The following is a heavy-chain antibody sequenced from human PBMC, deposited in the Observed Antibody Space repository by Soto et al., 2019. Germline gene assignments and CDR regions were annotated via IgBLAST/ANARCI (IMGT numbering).Heavy chain of an antibody. Sequence: PGGSLRLSCAASGFTFNNYAIHWVRQAPGKGLEWVAVISSDGTNKYYADSVKGRFTISRDNSKNTLYLQMNSLRAEDTAVYYCAKDQGSSWYEIDYWGQGTLVTVSS. CDR2: ISSDGTNK. CDR1: GFTFNNYA. V-gene: IGHV3-30-3*01. CDR3: AKDQGSSWYEIDY. J-gene: IGHJ4*02. D-gene: IGHD6-13*01.